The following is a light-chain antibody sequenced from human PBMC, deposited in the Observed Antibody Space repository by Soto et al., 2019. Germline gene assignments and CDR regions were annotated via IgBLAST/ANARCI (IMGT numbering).Light chain of an antibody. CDR2: DAS. Sequence: EIVLTQSPATLSLSPGERATLSCRASQSVSSYLAWYQQKPGQAPRLLLYDASNKATGIPARFSGGGSGTDFTLVISRLAPEDFVVYYCRESFNWPRFTFGRGTKLEIK. V-gene: IGKV3-11*01. CDR1: QSVSSY. CDR3: RESFNWPRFT. J-gene: IGKJ2*01.